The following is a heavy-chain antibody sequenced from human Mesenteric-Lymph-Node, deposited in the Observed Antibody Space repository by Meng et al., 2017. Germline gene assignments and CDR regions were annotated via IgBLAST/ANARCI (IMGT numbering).Heavy chain of an antibody. CDR3: ARNYDGGVDY. V-gene: IGHV3-74*01. Sequence: EVQLVESGGGLVQPGGSLRLSCAASGFTFSRYVMYWVRQAPGKGLEWVSRINNDGRNTGYADYVKGRFTISRENAKNTLYLQMNSLRAEDTAVYYCARNYDGGVDYWDQGTLVTVSS. CDR1: GFTFSRYV. J-gene: IGHJ4*02. CDR2: INNDGRNT. D-gene: IGHD4-23*01.